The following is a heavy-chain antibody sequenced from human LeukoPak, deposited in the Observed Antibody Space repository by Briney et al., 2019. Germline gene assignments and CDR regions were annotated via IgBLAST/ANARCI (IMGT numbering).Heavy chain of an antibody. CDR1: RFSFDDYG. J-gene: IGHJ6*03. V-gene: IGHV3-20*04. CDR3: ARAPGVNYYYYMDV. CDR2: IKWNGGST. D-gene: IGHD2-8*01. Sequence: GGSLRLSCATSRFSFDDYGMSWVRQAPGKGLEWVSGIKWNGGSTGYADSVKGRFTISRDNAKNSLFLQMNSLRAEDTALYYCARAPGVNYYYYMDVWGKGTTVTVSS.